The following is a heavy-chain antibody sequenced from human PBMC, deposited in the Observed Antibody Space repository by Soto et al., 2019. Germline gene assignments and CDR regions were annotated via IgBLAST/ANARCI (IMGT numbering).Heavy chain of an antibody. V-gene: IGHV3-74*01. D-gene: IGHD2-21*01. CDR1: GFALSRYW. CDR2: INSGGNIT. CDR3: ARSLWSPYFYYGLDV. J-gene: IGHJ6*02. Sequence: GGSLRLSCTASGFALSRYWMYWVRQAPGKGLVWVSHINSGGNITPYPDSVRGRFTISRDNSKNTLYLDMHSLTTDDTAVYFCARSLWSPYFYYGLDVWGQGTTVTVS.